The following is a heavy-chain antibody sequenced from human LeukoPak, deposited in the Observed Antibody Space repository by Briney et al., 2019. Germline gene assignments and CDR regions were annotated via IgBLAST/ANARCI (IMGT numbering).Heavy chain of an antibody. V-gene: IGHV1-8*01. CDR1: GYTFTSYD. Sequence: ASVKVSCKASGYTFTSYDINWVRQATGQGLEWMGWMNPNSGNTGYAQKFQGRVTMTRDTSTSTVYMELSSLRSEDTAVYYCARVGGDYEGGFDYWGQGTLVTVSS. D-gene: IGHD4-17*01. J-gene: IGHJ4*02. CDR2: MNPNSGNT. CDR3: ARVGGDYEGGFDY.